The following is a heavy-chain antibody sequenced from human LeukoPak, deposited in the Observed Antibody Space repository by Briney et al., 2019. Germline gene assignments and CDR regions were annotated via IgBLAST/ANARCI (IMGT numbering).Heavy chain of an antibody. D-gene: IGHD4-17*01. CDR3: TFSSYGDHVGVDAFDI. CDR1: GFTFSTYW. Sequence: GGSLRVSCAASGFTFSTYWMHWVRQAPGKGLVWVSRINSDGSSTNYADSLKGRFTISRDNAKNTLYLQMNSLRAEDTAVYYCTFSSYGDHVGVDAFDIWGQGTMVTVSS. CDR2: INSDGSST. V-gene: IGHV3-74*01. J-gene: IGHJ3*02.